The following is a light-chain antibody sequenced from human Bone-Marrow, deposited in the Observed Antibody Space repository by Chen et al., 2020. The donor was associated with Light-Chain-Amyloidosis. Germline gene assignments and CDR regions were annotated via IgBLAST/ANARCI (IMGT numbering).Light chain of an antibody. J-gene: IGLJ3*02. CDR3: QVWDRSSDRPV. CDR1: NIGSTS. CDR2: DDS. V-gene: IGLV3-21*02. Sequence: SYVLTQPSSVSVAPGQTATISCGGSNIGSTSVHWYQQTPGQAPLLVVYDDSDRPSGIHERLSGSNAGNTATLTISRVEAGDEADYYCQVWDRSSDRPVFGGGTKLTVL.